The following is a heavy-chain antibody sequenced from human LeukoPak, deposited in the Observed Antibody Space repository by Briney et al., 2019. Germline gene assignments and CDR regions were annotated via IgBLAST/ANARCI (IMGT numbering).Heavy chain of an antibody. CDR2: IRYDGSNK. CDR1: GFTFDDYA. Sequence: GGSLRLSCAASGFTFDDYAMHWVRQAPGKGLEWVAFIRYDGSNKYYADSVKGRFTITRDNSKNTLYLQMNSLRAEDTAVYYCAKDRIPSDIVVVPAAPDYWGQGTLVTVSS. V-gene: IGHV3-30*02. J-gene: IGHJ4*02. D-gene: IGHD2-2*01. CDR3: AKDRIPSDIVVVPAAPDY.